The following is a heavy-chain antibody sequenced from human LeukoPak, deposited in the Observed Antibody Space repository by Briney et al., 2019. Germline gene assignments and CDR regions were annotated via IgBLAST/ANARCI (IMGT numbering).Heavy chain of an antibody. J-gene: IGHJ4*02. CDR3: AREGGSSSSLDS. CDR2: INHSGST. V-gene: IGHV4-34*01. D-gene: IGHD6-13*01. Sequence: PGGSLRLSCAASGFTFSSYAMTWIRQPPGKGLEWIGEINHSGSTNYNPSLESRVTMSVDTSKNQFSLRLSSVTAADTAMYYCAREGGSSSSLDSWGQGTLVTVSS. CDR1: GFTFSSYA.